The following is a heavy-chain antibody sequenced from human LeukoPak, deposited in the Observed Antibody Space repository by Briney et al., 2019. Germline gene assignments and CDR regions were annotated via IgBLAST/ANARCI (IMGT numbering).Heavy chain of an antibody. CDR2: IYPGDSDT. CDR1: GYIFSNYW. CDR3: ARREARNAFTDFDC. D-gene: IGHD1-26*01. J-gene: IGHJ4*02. V-gene: IGHV5-51*01. Sequence: GESLKISCKGSGYIFSNYWIAWVRQMPGRGLEWMGVIYPGDSDTRYSPSFQGQVTISADKSINTAYLQWSSLKASDTAVYYCARREARNAFTDFDCWGQGTLVTVSS.